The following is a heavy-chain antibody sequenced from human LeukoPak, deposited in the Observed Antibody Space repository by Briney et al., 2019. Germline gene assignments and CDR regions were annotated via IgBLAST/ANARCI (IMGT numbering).Heavy chain of an antibody. V-gene: IGHV1-69*06. J-gene: IGHJ3*02. CDR1: GGTFSSYA. D-gene: IGHD4-17*01. Sequence: GASVKVSCKASGGTFSSYAISWVRQAPGQGLEWMGGIIPIFGTANYAQKFQGRVTITADKSTSTVYMELSSLRSEDTAVYYCARELTPDYGDRYDAFDIWGQGTMVTVSS. CDR2: IIPIFGTA. CDR3: ARELTPDYGDRYDAFDI.